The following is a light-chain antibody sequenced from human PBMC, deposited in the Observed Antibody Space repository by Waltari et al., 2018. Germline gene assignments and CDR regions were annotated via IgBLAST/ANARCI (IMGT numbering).Light chain of an antibody. Sequence: DIQITQSPSSLSASVGDTVTITCQASQGIANTLNWYQQKPGKAPKLLIYRASNLQSGTPSRLSGSGSGTDFTLTFSSLQPEDFATYYCQQSFTYPYNFGQGTKVESK. J-gene: IGKJ2*01. CDR3: QQSFTYPYN. CDR1: QGIANT. CDR2: RAS. V-gene: IGKV1-NL1*01.